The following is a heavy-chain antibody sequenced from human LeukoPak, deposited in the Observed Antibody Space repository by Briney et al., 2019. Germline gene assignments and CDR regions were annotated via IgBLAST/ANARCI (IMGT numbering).Heavy chain of an antibody. CDR2: IMSSGGST. Sequence: PGGSLRLSCAASGFTFSTYAISWVRQAPGKGLEWVSAIMSSGGSTFYADSVRGRFTISRDNSNYTLYLQMNSLRAEDTAIYYCAKGNSWVDNWGQGTLVTVSS. J-gene: IGHJ5*02. V-gene: IGHV3-23*01. D-gene: IGHD5-24*01. CDR3: AKGNSWVDN. CDR1: GFTFSTYA.